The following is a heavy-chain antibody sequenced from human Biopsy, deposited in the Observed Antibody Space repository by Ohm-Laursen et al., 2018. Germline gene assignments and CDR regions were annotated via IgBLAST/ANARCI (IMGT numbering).Heavy chain of an antibody. D-gene: IGHD6-13*01. J-gene: IGHJ6*02. CDR2: ITQSGST. CDR3: ARVPLPGIGAAYQGRFLYGMDV. CDR1: GGSFNGYF. V-gene: IGHV4-34*01. Sequence: GTLSLTCPVYGGSFNGYFWSWIRQPPGKGLEWIGEITQSGSTNYSPSLKSRVTISVDTAKKQFSLSLRSVTAADTAVYYCARVPLPGIGAAYQGRFLYGMDVWGQGTTVSVSS.